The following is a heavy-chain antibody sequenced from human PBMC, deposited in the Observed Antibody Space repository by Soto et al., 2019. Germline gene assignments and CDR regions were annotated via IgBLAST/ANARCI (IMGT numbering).Heavy chain of an antibody. Sequence: EVQLVESGGGLVQPGGSMRLSCAASGFTVSSNYMSWIRQAPGKGLEWVSVIYSGGSTYYADSVKDRFNISRDNSRNTLYLQMSSLRAEDTAVYYCARGLYSGWHYFDYWGQGTLVTVSS. CDR3: ARGLYSGWHYFDY. D-gene: IGHD5-12*01. V-gene: IGHV3-66*01. CDR2: IYSGGST. J-gene: IGHJ4*02. CDR1: GFTVSSNY.